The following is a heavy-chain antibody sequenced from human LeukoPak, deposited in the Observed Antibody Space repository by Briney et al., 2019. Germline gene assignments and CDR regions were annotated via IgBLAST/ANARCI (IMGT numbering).Heavy chain of an antibody. Sequence: GGSLRLSCAASGFTFSTYWMAWVRQAPGKGLEWVANIKEDESAKHQADSVKGRFTISRDNAQNSVYLQMSSMRGEDTAVYYCARDVGGSLDYWGQGTLVTVSS. CDR3: ARDVGGSLDY. CDR1: GFTFSTYW. V-gene: IGHV3-7*01. J-gene: IGHJ4*02. CDR2: IKEDESAK. D-gene: IGHD1-26*01.